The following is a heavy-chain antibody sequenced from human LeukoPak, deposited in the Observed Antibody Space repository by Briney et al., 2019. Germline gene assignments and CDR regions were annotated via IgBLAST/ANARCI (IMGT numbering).Heavy chain of an antibody. CDR3: AKDRGYCSSTSCYSSHPYYYYYYGMDV. Sequence: PGGSLRLSCAASGFTFDDYAMHWVRQAPGKGLEWVSGISWNSGSIGYADSVKGRFTISRDNAKNSLYLEMNSLRAEDTALYYCAKDRGYCSSTSCYSSHPYYYYYYGMDVWGQGTTVTVSS. CDR1: GFTFDDYA. V-gene: IGHV3-9*01. CDR2: ISWNSGSI. D-gene: IGHD2-2*01. J-gene: IGHJ6*02.